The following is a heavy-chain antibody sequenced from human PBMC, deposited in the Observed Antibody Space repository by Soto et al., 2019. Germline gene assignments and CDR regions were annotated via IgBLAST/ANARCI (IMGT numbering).Heavy chain of an antibody. Sequence: ASVKVSCKASGYTFTGYYMHWVRQAPGQGLEWMGWINPNSGGTNYAQKFQGRVTMTRDTSISTAYMELSRLRSDDTAVYYCAREGGITMVRGVIISGYFDYWGQGTLVTVSS. CDR1: GYTFTGYY. CDR3: AREGGITMVRGVIISGYFDY. J-gene: IGHJ4*02. V-gene: IGHV1-2*02. CDR2: INPNSGGT. D-gene: IGHD3-10*01.